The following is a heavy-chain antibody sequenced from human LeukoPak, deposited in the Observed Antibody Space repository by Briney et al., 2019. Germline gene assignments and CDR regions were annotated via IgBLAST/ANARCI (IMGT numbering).Heavy chain of an antibody. CDR2: ISSSGGTT. CDR3: ARDKYRQPDYYNYMDV. CDR1: GFSFSDYY. D-gene: IGHD1-14*01. V-gene: IGHV3-11*01. Sequence: GGSLRLSCAASGFSFSDYYMSWIRQAPGKGLEWLSYISSSGGTTYYADSLKGRFSISRDNAKNSLYLQMNSLRVEDTAVYYCARDKYRQPDYYNYMDVWGEGTSVTVSS. J-gene: IGHJ6*03.